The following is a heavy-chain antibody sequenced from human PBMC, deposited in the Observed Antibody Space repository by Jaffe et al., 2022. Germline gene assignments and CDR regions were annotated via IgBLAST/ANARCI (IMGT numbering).Heavy chain of an antibody. J-gene: IGHJ4*02. D-gene: IGHD3-10*01. CDR1: GFTFGDYA. Sequence: EVQLVESGGGLVQPGRSLRLSCTASGFTFGDYAMSWVRQAPGKGLEWVGFIRSKAYGGTTEYAASVKGRFTISRDDSKSIAYLQMNSLKTEDTAVYYCTRDALWFGELSYFDYWGQGTLVTVSS. V-gene: IGHV3-49*04. CDR2: IRSKAYGGTT. CDR3: TRDALWFGELSYFDY.